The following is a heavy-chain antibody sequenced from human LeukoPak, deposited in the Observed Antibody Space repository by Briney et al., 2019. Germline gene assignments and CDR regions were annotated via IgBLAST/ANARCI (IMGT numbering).Heavy chain of an antibody. Sequence: PSETLSLTCTVSGGSISSSSYYWGWIRQPPGKGLEWIGSIYYGGSTYYNPSLKSRVTISVDTSKNQFSLKLSSVTAADTAVYYCAGYGSASYYYYMDVWGKGTTVTVSS. CDR1: GGSISSSSYY. D-gene: IGHD3-10*01. CDR3: AGYGSASYYYYMDV. J-gene: IGHJ6*03. V-gene: IGHV4-39*01. CDR2: IYYGGST.